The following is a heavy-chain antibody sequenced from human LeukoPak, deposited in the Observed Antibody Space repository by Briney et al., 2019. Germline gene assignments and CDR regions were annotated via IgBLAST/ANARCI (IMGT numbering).Heavy chain of an antibody. J-gene: IGHJ4*02. CDR2: TLSSGIT. Sequence: PSEALSLTCTVSGGSISSGSHYWAWIRQPPGMGLEWIGNTLSSGITNYNPSLKSRITISVDKSKSQFSLKLTSVTAADTADYYCARRVDGSGYRDYWGQGTPVTVSS. CDR3: ARRVDGSGYRDY. D-gene: IGHD3-22*01. CDR1: GGSISSGSHY. V-gene: IGHV4-39*01.